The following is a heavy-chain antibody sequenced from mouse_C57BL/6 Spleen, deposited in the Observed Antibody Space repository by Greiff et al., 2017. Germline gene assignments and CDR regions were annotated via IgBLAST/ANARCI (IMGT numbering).Heavy chain of an antibody. V-gene: IGHV1-53*01. CDR3: ARSPITTVVAIPFDY. CDR1: GYTFTSYW. Sequence: QVQLQQPGTELVKPGASGYTFTSYWMHWVKQRPGKGLEWIGNINPSNGGTNYNEKFKSKATLTVDKSPSTAYMQLSSLTAEDAAVYYCARSPITTVVAIPFDYWGQGTTLTVSS. CDR2: INPSNGGT. D-gene: IGHD1-1*01. J-gene: IGHJ2*01.